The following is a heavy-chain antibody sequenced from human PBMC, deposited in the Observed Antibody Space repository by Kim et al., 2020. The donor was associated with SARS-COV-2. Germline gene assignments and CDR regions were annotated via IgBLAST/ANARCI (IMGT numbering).Heavy chain of an antibody. CDR3: ARLITIFGVVSSWDY. D-gene: IGHD3-3*01. Sequence: SETLSLTCTVSGGCISSGGYYWSWIRQHPGKGLEWIGYIYYSGSTYYNPSLKSRLTISVDTSKSQFSLKLSSVTAADTAVYYCARLITIFGVVSSWDYWGQGTLVTVSS. J-gene: IGHJ4*02. CDR1: GGCISSGGYY. V-gene: IGHV4-31*03. CDR2: IYYSGST.